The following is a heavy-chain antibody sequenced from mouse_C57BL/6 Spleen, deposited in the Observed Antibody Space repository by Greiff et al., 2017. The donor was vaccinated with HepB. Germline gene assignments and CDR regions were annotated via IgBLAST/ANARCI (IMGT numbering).Heavy chain of an antibody. CDR1: GFTFSDYY. D-gene: IGHD1-1*01. J-gene: IGHJ2*01. V-gene: IGHV5-16*01. CDR2: INYDGSST. CDR3: ARDKGEFITYFDY. Sequence: EVQRVESEGGLVQPGSSMKLSCTASGFTFSDYYMAWVRQVPEKGLEWVANINYDGSSTYYLDSLKSRFIISRDNAKNILYLQMSSLKSEDTATYYCARDKGEFITYFDYWGQGTTLTVSS.